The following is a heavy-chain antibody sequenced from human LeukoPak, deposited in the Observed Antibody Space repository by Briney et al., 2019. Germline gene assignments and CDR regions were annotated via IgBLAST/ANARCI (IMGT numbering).Heavy chain of an antibody. J-gene: IGHJ4*02. Sequence: SETLSLTCAVYGGSFSGFYWSWLRQPPGEGLEWIGEIDHSGRTNYTPSLKSRVTMSVDTSKNQFSLKLSSVTAADTAVYYCTRDQTYSGSGIYTYFDYWGQGILVTVST. CDR2: IDHSGRT. D-gene: IGHD3-10*01. CDR1: GGSFSGFY. V-gene: IGHV4-34*01. CDR3: TRDQTYSGSGIYTYFDY.